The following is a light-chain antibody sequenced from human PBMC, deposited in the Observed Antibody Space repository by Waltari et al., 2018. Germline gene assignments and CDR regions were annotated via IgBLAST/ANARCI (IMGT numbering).Light chain of an antibody. CDR2: KAS. Sequence: DIQMTQSPSYLSASVGDTVTITCRASQSSSSWLALYQQKPGKAPKLLIYKASSLQSGVPSMFSGSVSGTDFTLTISSLQPEDFATYYCLQYSTNPWTFGQGTKVEIK. CDR3: LQYSTNPWT. V-gene: IGKV1D-16*01. J-gene: IGKJ1*01. CDR1: QSSSSW.